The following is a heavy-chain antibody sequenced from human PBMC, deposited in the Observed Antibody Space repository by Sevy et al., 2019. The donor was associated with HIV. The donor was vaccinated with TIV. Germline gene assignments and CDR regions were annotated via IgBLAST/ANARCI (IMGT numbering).Heavy chain of an antibody. V-gene: IGHV4-59*02. J-gene: IGHJ4*02. CDR2: IHHGGTT. D-gene: IGHD3-22*01. Sequence: SETLSLTCTVSDGSVSGYFWSWIRQPPGRGLEWIGNIHHGGTTKYNPSLKSRLTISIDTSKNQFSLILTPATAADTAVYYCTRLDSSGHSDYWGQGTPVTVSS. CDR3: TRLDSSGHSDY. CDR1: DGSVSGYF.